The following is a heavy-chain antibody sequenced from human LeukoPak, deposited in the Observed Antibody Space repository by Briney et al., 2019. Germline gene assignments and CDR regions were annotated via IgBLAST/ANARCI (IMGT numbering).Heavy chain of an antibody. Sequence: GGSLRLSCAASGFTFSSYAMSWVRQAPGKGLGWVSAVSGSGGNTYNANSVKGRFTVSRDNSKNTVYLQMNSLRAEDTAIYFCAKALNTAIVTYDYWGQGILVTVSS. CDR2: VSGSGGNT. V-gene: IGHV3-23*01. CDR1: GFTFSSYA. J-gene: IGHJ4*02. D-gene: IGHD5-18*01. CDR3: AKALNTAIVTYDY.